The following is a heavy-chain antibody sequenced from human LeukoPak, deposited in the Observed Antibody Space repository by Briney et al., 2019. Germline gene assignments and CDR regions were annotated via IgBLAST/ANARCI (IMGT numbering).Heavy chain of an antibody. CDR1: GYSISSGYY. D-gene: IGHD3-10*01. J-gene: IGHJ5*02. V-gene: IGHV4-38-2*02. CDR3: ARESNYYGSGTGWFDP. CDR2: IYHSGST. Sequence: SETLSLTCTVSGYSISSGYYWGWIRQPPGKGLEWIGSIYHSGSTYYNPSLKSRVTISVDTSKNQLSLKLSSVTAADTAVYYCARESNYYGSGTGWFDPWGQGTLVTVSS.